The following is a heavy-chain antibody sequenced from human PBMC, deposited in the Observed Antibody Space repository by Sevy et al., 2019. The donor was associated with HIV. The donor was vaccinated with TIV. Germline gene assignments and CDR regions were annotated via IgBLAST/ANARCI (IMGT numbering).Heavy chain of an antibody. D-gene: IGHD1-26*01. V-gene: IGHV3-30*18. CDR2: ISYDGSNK. Sequence: GGSLRLSCAASGFTFSSYGMHWVRQAPGKGLEWVAVISYDGSNKYYADSVKGRFTISSDNSKNTLYLQMNSLRAEATSVYYCAKVGTRGSYRPPYYYYMDVWGKGTTVTVSS. CDR3: AKVGTRGSYRPPYYYYMDV. J-gene: IGHJ6*03. CDR1: GFTFSSYG.